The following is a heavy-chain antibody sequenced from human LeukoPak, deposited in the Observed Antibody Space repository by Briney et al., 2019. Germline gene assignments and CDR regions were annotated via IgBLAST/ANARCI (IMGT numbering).Heavy chain of an antibody. J-gene: IGHJ4*02. V-gene: IGHV4-39*07. CDR1: GGSISSSSYY. CDR2: IYYSGLI. CDR3: ATDIYSSGWNYFDY. Sequence: SETLSLTCTVSGGSISSSSYYWGWIRQPPGKGLEWIGCIYYSGLINYNPSLKSRVTMSVDTSKKQISLKLTSVTAADTAVYYCATDIYSSGWNYFDYWGQGNLVTVSS. D-gene: IGHD6-19*01.